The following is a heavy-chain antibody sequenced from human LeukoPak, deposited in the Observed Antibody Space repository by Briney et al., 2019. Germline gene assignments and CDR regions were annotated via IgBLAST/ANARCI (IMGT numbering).Heavy chain of an antibody. J-gene: IGHJ4*02. V-gene: IGHV3-73*01. CDR2: IRSKANSYAT. CDR1: GFTFSGSA. Sequence: PGGSLRLSCAASGFTFSGSAMHWVRQASGKGLEWVGRIRSKANSYATAYAASVKGRFTISRDDSKNTAYLQMNSLKTEDTAVYYCTRQIGPYYFDYWGREPWSPSPQ. CDR3: TRQIGPYYFDY.